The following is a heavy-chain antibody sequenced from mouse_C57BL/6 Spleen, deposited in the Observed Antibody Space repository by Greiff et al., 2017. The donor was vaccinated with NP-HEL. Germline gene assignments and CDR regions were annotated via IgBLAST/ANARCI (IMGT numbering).Heavy chain of an antibody. Sequence: EVKLVESGGGLVKPGGSLKLSCAASGFTSSDYGMHWVRQAPEKGLEWVAYISSGSSTIYYADTVKGRFTISRDNAKNTLFLQMTSLRSEDTAMYYCARGIYDGYYTFAYWGQGTLVTVSA. J-gene: IGHJ3*01. D-gene: IGHD2-3*01. CDR1: GFTSSDYG. V-gene: IGHV5-17*01. CDR2: ISSGSSTI. CDR3: ARGIYDGYYTFAY.